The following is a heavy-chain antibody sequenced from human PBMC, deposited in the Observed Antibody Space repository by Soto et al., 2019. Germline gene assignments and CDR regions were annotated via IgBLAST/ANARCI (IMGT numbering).Heavy chain of an antibody. CDR1: GDSVSSNSAA. J-gene: IGHJ6*02. V-gene: IGHV6-1*01. Sequence: SPTLSLTCAISGDSVSSNSAAWDWIRQSPSRGLEWLGRTYYRSKWYNDYAVSVKSRITINPDTSKNQFSLQLNSVTPEDTAVYYCARDVVAVAVSGYYCIEVCGQGTTVTVSS. D-gene: IGHD6-19*01. CDR3: ARDVVAVAVSGYYCIEV. CDR2: TYYRSKWYN.